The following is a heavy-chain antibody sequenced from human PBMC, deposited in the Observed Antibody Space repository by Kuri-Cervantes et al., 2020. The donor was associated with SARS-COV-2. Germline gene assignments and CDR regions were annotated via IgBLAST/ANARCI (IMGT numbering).Heavy chain of an antibody. J-gene: IGHJ2*01. CDR1: GGSFSGYY. CDR2: INHSGST. D-gene: IGHD1-26*01. Sequence: SETLSLTCAVYGGSFSGYYWSWIRQPPGKGLEWIGEINHSGSTNYNPSLKSRVTVSVDTSKNQFSLKLSSVTAADTAVYYCARDRGVGATTDWYFDLWGRGTLVTVSS. V-gene: IGHV4-34*01. CDR3: ARDRGVGATTDWYFDL.